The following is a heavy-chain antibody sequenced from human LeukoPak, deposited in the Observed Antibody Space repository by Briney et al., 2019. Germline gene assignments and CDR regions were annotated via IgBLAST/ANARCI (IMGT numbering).Heavy chain of an antibody. D-gene: IGHD5-18*01. V-gene: IGHV1-18*01. J-gene: IGHJ6*03. Sequence: GASVKVSCKASGYTFTNFGMSWVRQAPGQGLEWMGWISAYNSNTNYAQNLQGRVTMTTDTSTSTAYMELRSLRSEDTAVYYCARSPVQLWLRNDYYYMDVWGKGTTVTVSS. CDR2: ISAYNSNT. CDR3: ARSPVQLWLRNDYYYMDV. CDR1: GYTFTNFG.